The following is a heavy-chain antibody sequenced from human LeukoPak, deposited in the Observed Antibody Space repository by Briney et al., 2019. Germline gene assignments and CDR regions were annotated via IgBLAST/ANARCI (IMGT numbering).Heavy chain of an antibody. J-gene: IGHJ4*02. Sequence: SETLSLTCTVSGGSISSSSYYWGWIRQPPGKGLEWIGSIYYSGSTYYNPSLKSRVTISVDTSKNQFSLKLSSVTAADTAVYYCARAPGFRMRSYFDYWSQGTLVTVSS. CDR2: IYYSGST. CDR1: GGSISSSSYY. CDR3: ARAPGFRMRSYFDY. D-gene: IGHD1-14*01. V-gene: IGHV4-39*07.